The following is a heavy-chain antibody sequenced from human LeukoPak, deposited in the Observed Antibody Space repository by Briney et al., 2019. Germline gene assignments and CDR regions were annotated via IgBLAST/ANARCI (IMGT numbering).Heavy chain of an antibody. J-gene: IGHJ4*02. V-gene: IGHV5-51*01. D-gene: IGHD2-2*01. CDR2: IYPGDSDT. CDR1: GYSFTSYW. Sequence: GESLKISCKGSGYSFTSYWIGWVRQMPGKGLEWMGIIYPGDSDTRYSPSFQGQVTISADKSISTAYLQWSSLKASDTAMYYCARRCSPPIPTGSTSCPFDYWGQGTLVTVSS. CDR3: ARRCSPPIPTGSTSCPFDY.